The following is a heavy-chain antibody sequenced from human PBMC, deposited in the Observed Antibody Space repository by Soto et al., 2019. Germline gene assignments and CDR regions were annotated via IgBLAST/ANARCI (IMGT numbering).Heavy chain of an antibody. CDR1: GFTFSAYD. Sequence: EVQLVESGGGLVQPGGSLRLSCAASGFTFSAYDMHWVRQATGKGLEWVSAIGTQHDTYYPDSVKGRFTISRENAKNFLYPQMGSLRGGDTGVYFCAKQASYWEGGGGWFDPWGQGTLVTVSS. CDR3: AKQASYWEGGGGWFDP. D-gene: IGHD2-8*02. V-gene: IGHV3-13*01. CDR2: IGTQHDT. J-gene: IGHJ5*02.